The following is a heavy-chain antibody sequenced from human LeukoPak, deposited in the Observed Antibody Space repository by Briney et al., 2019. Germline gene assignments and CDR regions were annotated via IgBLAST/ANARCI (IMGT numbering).Heavy chain of an antibody. V-gene: IGHV3-23*01. CDR1: GITLSNYG. J-gene: IGHJ4*02. CDR2: ISGSGGGT. D-gene: IGHD3-22*01. CDR3: AKRGVVIRVILVGFHKEAYYFDS. Sequence: GGSLRLSCAVSGITLSNYGMSWVRQAPGKGREWVAGISGSGGGTNYADSVKGRFTISRDNPRNTLYLQMNSLRAEDTAVYFCAKRGVVIRVILVGFHKEAYYFDSWGQGALVTVSS.